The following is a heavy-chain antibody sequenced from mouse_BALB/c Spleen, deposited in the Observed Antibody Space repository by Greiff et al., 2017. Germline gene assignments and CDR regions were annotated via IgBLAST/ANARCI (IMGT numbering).Heavy chain of an antibody. J-gene: IGHJ3*01. CDR3: ARDYYGSSQAWFAY. Sequence: VQLVESGPQLVRPGASVKISCKASGYSFTSYWMHWVKQRPGQGLEWIGMIDPSDSETRLNQKFKDKATLTVDKSSSTAYMQLSSPTSEDSAVYYCARDYYGSSQAWFAYWGQGTLVTVSA. CDR2: IDPSDSET. D-gene: IGHD1-1*01. V-gene: IGHV1-74*04. CDR1: GYSFTSYW.